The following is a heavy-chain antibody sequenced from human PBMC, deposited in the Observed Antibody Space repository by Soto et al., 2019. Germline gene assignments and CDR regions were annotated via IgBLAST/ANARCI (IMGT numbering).Heavy chain of an antibody. CDR1: GSTFTSLP. Sequence: ASVKVSCTASGSTFTSLPIHWVRRAPGQGLEWIGWIDSGKGNTGYSQKFQGRVTTTRDTAATTAYLELGSLRSEDTAVYYCEREPLSGGSCQVNYFDLWGQGALVTVSA. J-gene: IGHJ5*02. CDR3: EREPLSGGSCQVNYFDL. V-gene: IGHV1-3*01. CDR2: IDSGKGNT. D-gene: IGHD2-15*01.